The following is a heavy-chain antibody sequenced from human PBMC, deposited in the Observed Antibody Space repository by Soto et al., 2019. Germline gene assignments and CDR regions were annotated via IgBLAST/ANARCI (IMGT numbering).Heavy chain of an antibody. CDR1: GGSISSGGYF. CDR3: ARSTIAPRLFMFPFDS. D-gene: IGHD6-6*01. V-gene: IGHV4-30-4*08. CDR2: IFYSGTT. J-gene: IGHJ4*02. Sequence: SETLSLTCTVSGGSISSGGYFWSWIRQPPGKGLEWIGNIFYSGTTYYNPSLKSRVTISVDTSKNQFSLRLTSVTAADTAVYYCARSTIAPRLFMFPFDSWGQGTLVTVSS.